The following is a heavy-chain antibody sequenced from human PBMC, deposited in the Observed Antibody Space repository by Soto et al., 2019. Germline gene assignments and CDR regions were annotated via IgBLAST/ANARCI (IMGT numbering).Heavy chain of an antibody. CDR2: ISSSSSYI. CDR3: ARGGSSSNYFDY. J-gene: IGHJ4*02. V-gene: IGHV3-21*01. CDR1: GFTFSSYI. Sequence: EVQLVESGGGLVKPGGSLRLSCAASGFTFSSYIMNWVRQAPGKGLEWVSSISSSSSYIYYADSVRGRFTISRDNAKNSLYLQMNSLRAEDTAVYYCARGGSSSNYFDYWGQGTLVTVSS. D-gene: IGHD6-13*01.